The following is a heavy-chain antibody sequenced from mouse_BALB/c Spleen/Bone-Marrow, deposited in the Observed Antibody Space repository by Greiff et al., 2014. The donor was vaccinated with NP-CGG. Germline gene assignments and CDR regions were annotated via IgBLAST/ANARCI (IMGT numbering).Heavy chain of an antibody. D-gene: IGHD5-5*01. J-gene: IGHJ4*01. V-gene: IGHV14-3*02. CDR2: IGPANGNT. CDR1: GFNIKDTY. CDR3: SRGYYDYLFALDY. Sequence: EVKLQESGAELVKPGASVKLSCTASGFNIKDTYIYWVKQRPEQGLEWVGRIGPANGNTKYDPKFQGKATIAADTSSNTAYLQLSSLTSEDTAVYYCSRGYYDYLFALDYWGHGTSVTVSS.